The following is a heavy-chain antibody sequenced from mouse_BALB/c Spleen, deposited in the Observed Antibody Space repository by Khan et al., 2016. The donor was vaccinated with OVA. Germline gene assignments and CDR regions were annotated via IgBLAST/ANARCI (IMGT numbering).Heavy chain of an antibody. J-gene: IGHJ4*01. CDR3: ARGGAAFYRNDGGAMDY. Sequence: QIQLVQSGPELKKPGETVRISCKASGYTFTTAGMQWVQKMPGKGLKWIGWINTHSGVPKYAEDFKGRFAFSLETSASIVYLQITNLKNEDTATYFCARGGAAFYRNDGGAMDYWGQGTPVTVSS. D-gene: IGHD2-14*01. CDR1: GYTFTTAG. V-gene: IGHV9-4*02. CDR2: INTHSGVP.